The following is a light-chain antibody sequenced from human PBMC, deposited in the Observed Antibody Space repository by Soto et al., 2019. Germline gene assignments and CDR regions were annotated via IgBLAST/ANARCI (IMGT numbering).Light chain of an antibody. CDR1: QTISSW. Sequence: DILTNQSPSTLSGSVGDRVTITCRASQTISSWLAWYQQKPGQAPKLLIYKASTLKSGVPSRFSGSGSGTEFTLTISSLQPDDFATYYCQQSYSTPWTFGQGTNVDIK. CDR2: KAS. V-gene: IGKV1-5*03. CDR3: QQSYSTPWT. J-gene: IGKJ1*01.